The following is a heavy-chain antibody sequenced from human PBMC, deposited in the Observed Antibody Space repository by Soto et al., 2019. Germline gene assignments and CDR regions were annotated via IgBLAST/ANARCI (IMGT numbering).Heavy chain of an antibody. D-gene: IGHD2-21*01. Sequence: ASVKVSCKASGYTFTGYYMHWVRQAPGQGLEWMGWINPNSGGTNYAQKFQGWVTMTRDTSISTAYMELSRLRSDDTAVYYCASDGEAAMGYYYGMDVWGQGTTASVSS. CDR3: ASDGEAAMGYYYGMDV. V-gene: IGHV1-2*04. CDR1: GYTFTGYY. CDR2: INPNSGGT. J-gene: IGHJ6*01.